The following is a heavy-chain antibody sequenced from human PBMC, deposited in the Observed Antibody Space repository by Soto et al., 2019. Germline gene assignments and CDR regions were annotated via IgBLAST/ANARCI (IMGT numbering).Heavy chain of an antibody. D-gene: IGHD1-26*01. J-gene: IGHJ5*02. V-gene: IGHV4-34*01. CDR3: ARGREGSGIWFDP. Sequence: PSETLSLTCAVYGGSFSGYYWSWIRQPPGKGLEWIGEINHSGSTNYNPSLKSRVTISVDTSKNQFSLKLSSVTAADTAVYYCARGREGSGIWFDPWGQGTLVTVSS. CDR1: GGSFSGYY. CDR2: INHSGST.